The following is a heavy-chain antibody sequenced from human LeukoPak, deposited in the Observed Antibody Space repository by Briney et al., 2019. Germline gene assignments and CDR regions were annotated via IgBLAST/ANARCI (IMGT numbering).Heavy chain of an antibody. CDR2: ISGSGGST. J-gene: IGHJ4*02. V-gene: IGHV3-23*01. CDR3: AKDEVVVVVAAEAGFDY. D-gene: IGHD2-15*01. Sequence: GGSLRLSCAASGFASGFNFSSYTMNWVRQAPGNGLEWVSAISGSGGSTYYADSVKGRFTISRDNSKNTLFLQMNSLRAEDTAVYYCAKDEVVVVVAAEAGFDYWGQGTLVTVSS. CDR1: GFNFSSYT.